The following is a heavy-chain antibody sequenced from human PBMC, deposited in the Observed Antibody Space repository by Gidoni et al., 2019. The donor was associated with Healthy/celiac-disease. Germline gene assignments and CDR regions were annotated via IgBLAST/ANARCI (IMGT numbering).Heavy chain of an antibody. CDR2: IWYDGSNK. CDR1: GLTFSSDG. V-gene: IGHV3-33*01. D-gene: IGHD6-19*01. CDR3: ARDHSSGWLSDYYFDY. J-gene: IGHJ4*02. Sequence: QVQLVESGGGVVQPGRSLRISCAASGLTFSSDGMHWVRQAPGKGLEWVEVIWYDGSNKYYADSVKGRFTISRDNSKNTLYLQMNSLRAEDTAVYYCARDHSSGWLSDYYFDYWGQGTLVTVSS.